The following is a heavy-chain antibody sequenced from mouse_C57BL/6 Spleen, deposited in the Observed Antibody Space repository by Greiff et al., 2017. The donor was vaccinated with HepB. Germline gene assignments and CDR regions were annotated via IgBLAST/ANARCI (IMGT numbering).Heavy chain of an antibody. J-gene: IGHJ4*01. CDR1: GYTFTSYW. Sequence: VQLQQSGAELVKPGASVKLSCKASGYTFTSYWMQWVKQRPGQGLEWIGEIDPSDSYTNYNQTFKGKATLTVDTSSSTAYMQLSSLTSEDSAFYYCAPTYSNDAMDYWGQGTSVTVSS. CDR2: IDPSDSYT. V-gene: IGHV1-50*01. CDR3: APTYSNDAMDY. D-gene: IGHD2-5*01.